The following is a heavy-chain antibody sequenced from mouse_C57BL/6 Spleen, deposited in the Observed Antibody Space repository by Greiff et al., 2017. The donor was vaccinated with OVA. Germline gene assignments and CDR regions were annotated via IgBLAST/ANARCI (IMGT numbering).Heavy chain of an antibody. CDR1: GFTFSDYG. CDR3: ARAGYYDFDY. V-gene: IGHV5-17*01. D-gene: IGHD2-3*01. CDR2: ISSGSSTI. Sequence: EVKLEESGGGLVKPGGSLKLSCAASGFTFSDYGMHWVRQAPEKGLEWVAYISSGSSTIYYADTVKGRFTISRDNAKNTLFLQMTSLRSEDTAMYYCARAGYYDFDYWGQGTTLTVSS. J-gene: IGHJ2*01.